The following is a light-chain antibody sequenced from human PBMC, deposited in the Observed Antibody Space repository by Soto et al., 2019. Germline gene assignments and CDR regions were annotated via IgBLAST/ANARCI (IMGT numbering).Light chain of an antibody. CDR3: QHRSDWPSTWT. Sequence: EIVLTQSPGTLSLSPGERATLFCRASHYVSGSYLAWYQQTPGQAPRLLIYDASNRATGIPARFSGSGSGTDFTLTISSLEPEDFAVYYCQHRSDWPSTWTFGQGTKVDIK. V-gene: IGKV3-11*01. CDR1: HYVSGSY. CDR2: DAS. J-gene: IGKJ1*01.